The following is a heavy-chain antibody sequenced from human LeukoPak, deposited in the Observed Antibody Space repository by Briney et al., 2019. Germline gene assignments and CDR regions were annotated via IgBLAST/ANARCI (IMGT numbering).Heavy chain of an antibody. CDR2: MYYTGST. V-gene: IGHV4-39*07. CDR3: ARAPGAVN. D-gene: IGHD1-26*01. J-gene: IGHJ4*02. Sequence: SETLSLTFTVSGDSINSSSYYWGWIRQPPGKGPEWIGTMYYTGSTYYNPSLKSRVTISVDTSKNQFSLKLSSVTAADTAVYYCARAPGAVNWGQGTLVTVSS. CDR1: GDSINSSSYY.